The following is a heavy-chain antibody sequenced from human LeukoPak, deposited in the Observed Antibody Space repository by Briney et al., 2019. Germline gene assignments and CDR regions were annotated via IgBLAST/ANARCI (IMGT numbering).Heavy chain of an antibody. CDR2: INHSGST. CDR3: ARENSDFWSGYSLLRAFDI. CDR1: GGSFSGYY. D-gene: IGHD3-3*01. V-gene: IGHV4-34*01. Sequence: PSETLSLTCAVYGGSFSGYYWSWIRQPPGKGLEWIGEINHSGSTNYNPSLKSRVTISVDTSKNQFSLKLSSVTAADTAVYYCARENSDFWSGYSLLRAFDIWGQGTMVTVSS. J-gene: IGHJ3*02.